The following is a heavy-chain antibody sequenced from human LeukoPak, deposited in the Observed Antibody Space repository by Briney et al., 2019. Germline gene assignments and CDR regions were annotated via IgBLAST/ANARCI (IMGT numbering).Heavy chain of an antibody. CDR3: ARDFPGIGRGTFDF. V-gene: IGHV3-7*03. CDR1: GFIFNTFW. Sequence: PGGSLRLSCAASGFIFNTFWMNWVRLTPGKRLEWVAKINQDGSDMYYVDSVKGRFFVSRDNARNLVYLQMNSLRVDDTAVYYCARDFPGIGRGTFDFWGQGTIIIVSS. CDR2: INQDGSDM. D-gene: IGHD3-10*01. J-gene: IGHJ3*01.